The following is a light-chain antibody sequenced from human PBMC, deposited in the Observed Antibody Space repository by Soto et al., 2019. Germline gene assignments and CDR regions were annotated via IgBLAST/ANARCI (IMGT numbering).Light chain of an antibody. CDR3: SSYTSSSVV. CDR1: SSDVGGYNY. V-gene: IGLV2-14*01. J-gene: IGLJ2*01. CDR2: DVS. Sequence: QSALTQPVSVSGSPGQTITISSTGTSSDVGGYNYVSWYQQHPGKAPKLMIYDVSNRPSGVSNRFSGSKSGNTASLTISGLQAEDEADYYCSSYTSSSVVFGGGTKLTVL.